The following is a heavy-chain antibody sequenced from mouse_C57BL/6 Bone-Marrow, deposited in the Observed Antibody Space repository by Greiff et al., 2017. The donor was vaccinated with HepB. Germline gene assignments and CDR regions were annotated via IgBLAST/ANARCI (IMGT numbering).Heavy chain of an antibody. V-gene: IGHV5-9-1*02. Sequence: EVKLVESGEGLVKPGGSLKLSCAASGFTFSSYAMSWVRQTPEKRLEWVAYISSGGDYFYYSDTVKGRCTISRDNARNTLYLQMSSLKSEDTAMYYCTRDHWVLRRRGFAYWGQGTLVTVSA. D-gene: IGHD2-4*01. CDR1: GFTFSSYA. CDR3: TRDHWVLRRRGFAY. CDR2: ISSGGDYF. J-gene: IGHJ3*01.